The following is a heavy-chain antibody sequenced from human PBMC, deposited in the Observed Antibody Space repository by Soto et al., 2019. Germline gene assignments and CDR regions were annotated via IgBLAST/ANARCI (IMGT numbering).Heavy chain of an antibody. D-gene: IGHD5-12*01. CDR1: GFTFGDFP. Sequence: GGSLRLSCAAAGFTFGDFPLSWLRQAPGKGLEWVASIRSRGYGGSTEYAASVRGRFIISRDDSKSIAYLQMNSLRTEDTAVYYCTRDKSGYSGYDPNYYYLMEVWGKGTTVTVSS. CDR2: IRSRGYGGST. CDR3: TRDKSGYSGYDPNYYYLMEV. J-gene: IGHJ6*03. V-gene: IGHV3-49*03.